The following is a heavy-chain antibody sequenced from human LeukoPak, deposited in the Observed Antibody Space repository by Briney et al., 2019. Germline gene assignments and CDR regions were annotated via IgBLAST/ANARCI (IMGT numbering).Heavy chain of an antibody. V-gene: IGHV3-30*03. CDR2: ISYDGSNK. D-gene: IGHD6-13*01. CDR3: ARVGSIAAAGTPDY. J-gene: IGHJ4*02. Sequence: LAGGSLRLSCAASGFTFSSYGMHWVRQAPGKGLEWVAVISYDGSNKYYADSVKGRFTTSRDNAKNSLYLQMNSLRAEDTAVYYCARVGSIAAAGTPDYWGQGTLVTVSS. CDR1: GFTFSSYG.